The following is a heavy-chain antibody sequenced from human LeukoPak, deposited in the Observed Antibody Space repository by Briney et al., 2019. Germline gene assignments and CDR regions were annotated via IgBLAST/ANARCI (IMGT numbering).Heavy chain of an antibody. V-gene: IGHV3-23*01. Sequence: QSGGSLRLSCAASGFTFSNYAMSWVRQAPGKALEWVPSISGSGSRTYYTHSVKGRFTIYRDNSKHTLYLKMNSLGADETAVYYGASRPRADIGPLDFWGQGTLVTVSS. D-gene: IGHD1-14*01. J-gene: IGHJ4*02. CDR3: ASRPRADIGPLDF. CDR2: ISGSGSRT. CDR1: GFTFSNYA.